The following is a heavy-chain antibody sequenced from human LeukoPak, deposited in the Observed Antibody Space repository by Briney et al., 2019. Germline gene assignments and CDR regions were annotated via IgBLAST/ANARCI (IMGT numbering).Heavy chain of an antibody. CDR3: TSVSYYGTQPPD. CDR1: GASISSQY. V-gene: IGHV4-59*11. Sequence: SEILSLTCTVSGASISSQYWGWIRQPPGKGLEWIGNFYYSGTNYNPSLESRVTISVDTSNNQFSLSVSSVTAADTAVYYCTSVSYYGTQPPDWGQGTLVTVSS. CDR2: FYYSGT. J-gene: IGHJ4*02. D-gene: IGHD3-10*01.